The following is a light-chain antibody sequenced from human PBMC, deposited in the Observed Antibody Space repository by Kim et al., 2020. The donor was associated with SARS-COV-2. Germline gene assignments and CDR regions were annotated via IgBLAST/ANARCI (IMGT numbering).Light chain of an antibody. CDR2: GAS. Sequence: EILMTQSPATLSVSPGERATLSCRASQSVSSNLAWYQQKPGQAHRLLIYGASTRATGIPARFSGSGSGTEFTLTISSLQSEDFALYFCQQYNNWPRTFGQGTKVDIK. CDR1: QSVSSN. V-gene: IGKV3-15*01. CDR3: QQYNNWPRT. J-gene: IGKJ1*01.